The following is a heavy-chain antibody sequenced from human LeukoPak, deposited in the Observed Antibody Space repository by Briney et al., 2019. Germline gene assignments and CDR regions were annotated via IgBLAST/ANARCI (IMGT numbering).Heavy chain of an antibody. D-gene: IGHD2-21*01. CDR1: GFTFSNYA. J-gene: IGHJ4*02. CDR3: AKNGGGQCYSHLDS. Sequence: GGSLRLSCAASGFTFSNYAMTWVRQAPGKGLEWVSGISGSGGSTYYVDSVKGRFTISRDNSKNTLYLQMNSLREEDTALYFCAKNGGGQCYSHLDSWGQGNLVTVSS. CDR2: ISGSGGST. V-gene: IGHV3-23*01.